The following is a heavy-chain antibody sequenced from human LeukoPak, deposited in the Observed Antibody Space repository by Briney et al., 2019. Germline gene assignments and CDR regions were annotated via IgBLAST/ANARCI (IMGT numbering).Heavy chain of an antibody. CDR1: GGTFSSYA. J-gene: IGHJ3*02. CDR2: IIPIFGTA. V-gene: IGHV1-69*05. Sequence: EASVKVSCKASGGTFSSYAISWVRQAPGQGLEWMGGIIPIFGTANYAQKFQGRVTITTDGSTSTAYMELSSLRSEDTAVYYCARGYYYGSGIGAFDIWGQGTMVTVSS. D-gene: IGHD3-10*01. CDR3: ARGYYYGSGIGAFDI.